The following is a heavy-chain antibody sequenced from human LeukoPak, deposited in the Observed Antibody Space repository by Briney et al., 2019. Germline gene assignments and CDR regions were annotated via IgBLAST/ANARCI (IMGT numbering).Heavy chain of an antibody. CDR2: ISYDGSNK. CDR3: ARGLGATFDY. V-gene: IGHV3-30*04. J-gene: IGHJ4*02. D-gene: IGHD1-26*01. Sequence: GRSLRLSCAASGFTFSSFALHWVRQAPGKGLEWVAFISYDGSNKYYAGSVKGRFTISRDNSKNTLYLQMNSLRAEDTAVYYCARGLGATFDYWGQGTLVTVSS. CDR1: GFTFSSFA.